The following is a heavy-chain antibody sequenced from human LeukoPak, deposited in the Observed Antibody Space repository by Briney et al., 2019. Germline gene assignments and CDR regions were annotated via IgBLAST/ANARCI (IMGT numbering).Heavy chain of an antibody. J-gene: IGHJ3*02. CDR2: IYYSGST. CDR3: ARQTRETRYDAFDI. Sequence: SETLSLTCTVSGGSISSSSYYWGWIRQPPGKGLEWIGSIYYSGSTYYNPSLKSRVTISVDTSKNQFSLKLSSVTAADTAVYYCARQTRETRYDAFDIWGQGTMVTVSS. D-gene: IGHD3-16*02. CDR1: GGSISSSSYY. V-gene: IGHV4-39*01.